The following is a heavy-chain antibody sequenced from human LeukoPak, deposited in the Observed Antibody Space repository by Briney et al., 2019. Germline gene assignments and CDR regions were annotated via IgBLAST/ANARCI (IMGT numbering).Heavy chain of an antibody. Sequence: MTSETLSLTCTVSGGSISSSSYYWGWIRQPPGKGLEWIGSIYYSGSTYYNPSLKSRVTISVDTSKNQFSLKLSSVTAADTAVYYCARQDRGSSGYSKTESGSSGYPGEFYWGQGTLVTVSS. J-gene: IGHJ4*02. CDR3: ARQDRGSSGYSKTESGSSGYPGEFY. CDR1: GGSISSSSYY. D-gene: IGHD3-22*01. V-gene: IGHV4-39*01. CDR2: IYYSGST.